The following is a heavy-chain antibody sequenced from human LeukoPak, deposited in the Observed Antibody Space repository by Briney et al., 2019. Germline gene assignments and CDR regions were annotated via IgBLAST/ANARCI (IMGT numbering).Heavy chain of an antibody. CDR1: GYTFTGYY. CDR3: ARSENYYNWFDP. V-gene: IGHV1-2*02. J-gene: IGHJ5*02. D-gene: IGHD1-7*01. Sequence: ASVRVSCKASGYTFTGYYMHWVRQAPGQGLEWMGWINPNSGGTNYAQKFQGRVTMTRDTSISTAYMELSRLRSDDTAVYYCARSENYYNWFDPWGQGTLVTVSS. CDR2: INPNSGGT.